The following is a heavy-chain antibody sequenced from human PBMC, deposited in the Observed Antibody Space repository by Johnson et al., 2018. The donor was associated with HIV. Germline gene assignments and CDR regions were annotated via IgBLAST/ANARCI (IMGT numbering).Heavy chain of an antibody. CDR3: TTGDCSGGSCHAFDI. Sequence: MMLVESGGGSVKPGDSLRLSCAASGFTFSDVWMTWVRQAPGRGLEWLGRIKTKTEGGTTDYAAPVKGRFTISRDDSINTVYLQMNSLKSEDMAVYYCTTGDCSGGSCHAFDIWGQGTTVTVSS. D-gene: IGHD2-15*01. V-gene: IGHV3-15*01. CDR2: IKTKTEGGTT. CDR1: GFTFSDVW. J-gene: IGHJ3*02.